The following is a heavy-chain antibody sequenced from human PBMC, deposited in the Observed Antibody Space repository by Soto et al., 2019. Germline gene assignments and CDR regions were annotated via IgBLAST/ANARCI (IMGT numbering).Heavy chain of an antibody. Sequence: QVQLVESGGGVVQPGRSLRLSCAASGFTFSPYGMHWVRQAPGKGLEWVALISYDESKKFYADSVKGRFTISRDNSKNTVYLQMNSLRAEDTAVYYCAKDHYRGHSYAHDYWGQGTLVTVSS. CDR2: ISYDESKK. V-gene: IGHV3-30*18. J-gene: IGHJ4*02. D-gene: IGHD5-18*01. CDR3: AKDHYRGHSYAHDY. CDR1: GFTFSPYG.